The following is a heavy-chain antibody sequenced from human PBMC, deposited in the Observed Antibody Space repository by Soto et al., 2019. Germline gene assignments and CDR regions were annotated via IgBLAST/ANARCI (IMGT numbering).Heavy chain of an antibody. CDR3: AAPHFLNSGSSWFDP. V-gene: IGHV1-46*01. D-gene: IGHD1-26*01. J-gene: IGHJ5*02. Sequence: ASVKVSCKASGYTFTSYYMHWVRQAPGQGLEWMGIINPSGGSTSYAQKFQGRVAMTRDTSTSTVYMELSSLRSEDTAVYYCAAPHFLNSGSSWFDPWGQGTLVTVSS. CDR2: INPSGGST. CDR1: GYTFTSYY.